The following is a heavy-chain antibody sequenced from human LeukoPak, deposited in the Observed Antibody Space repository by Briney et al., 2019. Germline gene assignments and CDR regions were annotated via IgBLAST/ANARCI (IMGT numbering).Heavy chain of an antibody. CDR3: ARDKESGGSCCYNWFDP. Sequence: ASVTVSCKTSGYTFTNYGISWVRQAPGQGLEWMGWISAYNGNTNYAQKLQGRVTMTTDTSTSTAYMELWSLRSDDTAVYYCARDKESGGSCCYNWFDPWGRGTLVTVSS. J-gene: IGHJ5*02. D-gene: IGHD2-15*01. CDR2: ISAYNGNT. CDR1: GYTFTNYG. V-gene: IGHV1-18*01.